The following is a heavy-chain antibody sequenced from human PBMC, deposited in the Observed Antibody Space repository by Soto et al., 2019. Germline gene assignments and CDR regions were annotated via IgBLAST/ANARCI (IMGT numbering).Heavy chain of an antibody. Sequence: PGGSLRLSCAASGFSFGGHHMHWLRQAPGKGLEWVSIIWYDGSQKYYADAVKGRFTVSRDSSKNILYLQMDSLRVEDTAVYYCTTETNLSFDYWGQGALVTVSS. V-gene: IGHV3-33*01. CDR2: IWYDGSQK. CDR3: TTETNLSFDY. J-gene: IGHJ4*02. CDR1: GFSFGGHH.